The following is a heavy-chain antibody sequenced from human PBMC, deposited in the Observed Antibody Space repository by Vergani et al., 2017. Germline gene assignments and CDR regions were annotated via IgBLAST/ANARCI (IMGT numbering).Heavy chain of an antibody. J-gene: IGHJ4*02. CDR1: ESSFISNE. CDR3: TRHGPCGDGACLHFDQ. Sequence: EVLLVQSGAEVKKPGASLKISCKYSESSFISNEIAWVRQMSGKGLQWMGNINPIDSKIAYSPSFQGQAIMSLDKSITTAYLQWRSLKASDTAIYYCTRHGPCGDGACLHFDQWGQGTQVTIAS. D-gene: IGHD2-21*01. V-gene: IGHV5-51*01. CDR2: INPIDSKI.